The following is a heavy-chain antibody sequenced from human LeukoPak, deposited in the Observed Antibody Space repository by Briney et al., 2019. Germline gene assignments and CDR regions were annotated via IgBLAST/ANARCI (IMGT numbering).Heavy chain of an antibody. D-gene: IGHD6-19*01. CDR2: ISARGGST. Sequence: PGGSLRLSCAASGFTFSSYEMTWVRRAPGKGPEWVSGISARGGSTYYADSVKRRYTISRDNSKNTVYLQMNSLTVDDTAIYYCAKSGDSGGWWLRGYFDSWGQGTPVTVSS. CDR1: GFTFSSYE. CDR3: AKSGDSGGWWLRGYFDS. J-gene: IGHJ4*02. V-gene: IGHV3-23*01.